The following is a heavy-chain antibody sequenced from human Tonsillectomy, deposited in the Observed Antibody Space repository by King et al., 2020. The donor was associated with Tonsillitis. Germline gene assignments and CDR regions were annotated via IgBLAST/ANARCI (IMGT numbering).Heavy chain of an antibody. D-gene: IGHD2-15*01. CDR3: AKDCIALSDWYFDL. CDR1: GFTFSNYG. Sequence: VQLVESGGGVVQPGRSLRLSCAASGFTFSNYGMHWVRQAPGKGLEWVALIAYDASYENYADSVKGRFAISRDNSKNTLYVEMNSLRVEDTAVYYCAKDCIALSDWYFDLWGRGTLVTVSS. CDR2: IAYDASYE. V-gene: IGHV3-30*18. J-gene: IGHJ2*01.